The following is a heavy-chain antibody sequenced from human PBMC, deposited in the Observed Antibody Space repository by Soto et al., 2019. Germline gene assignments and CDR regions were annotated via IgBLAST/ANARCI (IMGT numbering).Heavy chain of an antibody. CDR2: IYYSGST. J-gene: IGHJ6*02. Sequence: SSETLSLTCTVSGDSLSSYYWSWIRQPPGKGLEWIGYIYYSGSTNYNPSLESRVTISVDTSKNQFSLKLSSVTAADTAVYYCARERVGRFGELFPRRCYYYYGMDVWGQGTTVTVSS. CDR1: GDSLSSYY. V-gene: IGHV4-59*12. D-gene: IGHD3-10*01. CDR3: ARERVGRFGELFPRRCYYYYGMDV.